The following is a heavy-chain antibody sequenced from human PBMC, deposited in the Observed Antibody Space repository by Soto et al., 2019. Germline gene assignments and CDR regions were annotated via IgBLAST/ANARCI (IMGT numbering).Heavy chain of an antibody. CDR1: GFTFSSYS. V-gene: IGHV3-48*02. D-gene: IGHD3-3*01. J-gene: IGHJ6*02. CDR2: ISSSSSTI. Sequence: GGSLGLSCAASGFTFSSYSMNWVRQAPGKGLEWVSYISSSSSTIYYADSVKGRFTISRDNAKNSLYLQMNSLRDEDTAVYYCARDVRTIFGVPHGMDVWGQGTTVTVSS. CDR3: ARDVRTIFGVPHGMDV.